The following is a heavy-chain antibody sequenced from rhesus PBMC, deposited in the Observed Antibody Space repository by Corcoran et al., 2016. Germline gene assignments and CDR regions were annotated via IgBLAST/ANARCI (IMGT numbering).Heavy chain of an antibody. CDR3: ARFLRWGEIGLRNYFDY. J-gene: IGHJ4*01. D-gene: IGHD4-29*01. CDR1: GGSISSNW. V-gene: IGHV4-173*01. Sequence: QLQLQESGPGLVKPSETLSLTCAVSGGSISSNWWSWIRQPPGKGLEWIGRIAGSGGSTSYHPSLKSRVTISTDTSKNQFSLKLSSVTAADTAVYYCARFLRWGEIGLRNYFDYRGQGVLVTVSS. CDR2: IAGSGGST.